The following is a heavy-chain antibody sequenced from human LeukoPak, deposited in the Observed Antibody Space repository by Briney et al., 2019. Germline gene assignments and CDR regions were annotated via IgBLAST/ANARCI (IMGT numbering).Heavy chain of an antibody. Sequence: WGSLRLSCAASGFTFSRYWMHWVRQAPGKGLVCVSRVTRDGISTSYADSVRGRFTISRDNGKNTVYLQMNSLTAEDTAVYYCARDLTGAVFDFWGQGTLVTVSS. CDR1: GFTFSRYW. CDR2: VTRDGIST. CDR3: ARDLTGAVFDF. D-gene: IGHD1-26*01. J-gene: IGHJ4*02. V-gene: IGHV3-74*01.